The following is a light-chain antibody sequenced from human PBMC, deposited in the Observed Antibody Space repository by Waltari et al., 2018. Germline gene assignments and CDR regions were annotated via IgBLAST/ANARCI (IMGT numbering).Light chain of an antibody. Sequence: IVLTQSPVTLALFPGDRAALTCMARQTIRNNCLAWYQQKPGQATTRLIYAASSRATGIPDRFSGSGSATDFTLTISRLEPEDFGMSYCQQYGNLSRTFGQGTKLEI. CDR1: QTIRNNC. J-gene: IGKJ2*01. V-gene: IGKV3-20*01. CDR2: AAS. CDR3: QQYGNLSRT.